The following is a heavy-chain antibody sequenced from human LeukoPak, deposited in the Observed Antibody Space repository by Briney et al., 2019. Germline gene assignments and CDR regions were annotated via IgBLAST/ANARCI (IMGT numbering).Heavy chain of an antibody. CDR2: IRDSGST. D-gene: IGHD3-10*01. V-gene: IGHV4-34*01. CDR1: GGSFSGYY. Sequence: PSETLSLTCAVYGGSFSGYYWSWIRQPPGKGLEWIGEIRDSGSTNYNPSLKSRVTISVDTSKNQFSLKLSSVTAADTAVYYCARLPRITMVRRVIPPLYYYYYMDVWGKGTTVTVSS. J-gene: IGHJ6*03. CDR3: ARLPRITMVRRVIPPLYYYYYMDV.